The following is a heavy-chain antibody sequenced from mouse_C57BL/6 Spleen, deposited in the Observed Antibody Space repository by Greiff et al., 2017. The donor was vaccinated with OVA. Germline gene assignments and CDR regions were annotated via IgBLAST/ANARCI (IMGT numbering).Heavy chain of an antibody. CDR1: GFTFSSYA. D-gene: IGHD3-1*01. J-gene: IGHJ4*01. CDR2: ISDGGSYT. CDR3: ARDQGLLPYYAMDY. Sequence: EVQLKESGGGLVKPGGSLKLSCAASGFTFSSYAMSWVRQTPEKRLEWVATISDGGSYTYYPDNVKGRFTISRDNAKNNLYLQMSHLKSEDTAMYYCARDQGLLPYYAMDYWGQGTSVTVSS. V-gene: IGHV5-4*01.